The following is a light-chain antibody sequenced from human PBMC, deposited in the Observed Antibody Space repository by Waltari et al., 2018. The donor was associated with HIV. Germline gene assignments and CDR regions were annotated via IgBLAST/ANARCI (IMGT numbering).Light chain of an antibody. V-gene: IGKV3-20*01. CDR2: VAS. J-gene: IGKJ2*01. Sequence: EIVLTQSPGTLSLSPGERVALSCRASQSVTSYYLAWYQQKPGQAPRLLIYVASSRATGIPDRFSGSGSGTDFTLTISRLEPEDFAVYYCQQYGSSPQTFGQGTRLELK. CDR3: QQYGSSPQT. CDR1: QSVTSYY.